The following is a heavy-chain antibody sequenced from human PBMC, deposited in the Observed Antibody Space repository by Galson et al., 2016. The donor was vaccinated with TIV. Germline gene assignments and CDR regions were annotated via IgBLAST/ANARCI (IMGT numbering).Heavy chain of an antibody. J-gene: IGHJ4*02. D-gene: IGHD3-3*01. CDR1: GDSVSSNSAA. V-gene: IGHV6-1*01. CDR2: TYYRSTWYN. Sequence: CAISGDSVSSNSAAWNWIRQSPSRGLEWLGRTYYRSTWYNDYAASLKRRITINPNTSKNQSSLQLTSVTPEDAAVYYCARGAPSVFGVIMTLDYWGQGTLVTVSS. CDR3: ARGAPSVFGVIMTLDY.